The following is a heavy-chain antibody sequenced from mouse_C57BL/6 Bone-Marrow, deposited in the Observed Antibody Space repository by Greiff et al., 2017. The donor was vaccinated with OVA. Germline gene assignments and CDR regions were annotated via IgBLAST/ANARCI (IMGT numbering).Heavy chain of an antibody. CDR1: GFTFSSYG. CDR2: ISSGGSYT. D-gene: IGHD3-3*01. J-gene: IGHJ2*01. CDR3: ARHRGTFDY. Sequence: EVQLMESGGDLVKPGGSLKLSCAASGFTFSSYGMSWVRQTPDKRLEWVATISSGGSYTYYPDSVKGRFTISRDNAKNTLYLQMSSLKSEDTAMYYCARHRGTFDYWGQGTTLTVSS. V-gene: IGHV5-6*01.